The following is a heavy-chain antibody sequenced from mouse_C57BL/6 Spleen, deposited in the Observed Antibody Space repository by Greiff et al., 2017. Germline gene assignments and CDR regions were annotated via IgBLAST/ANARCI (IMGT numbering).Heavy chain of an antibody. V-gene: IGHV1-55*01. D-gene: IGHD1-1*01. CDR1: GYTFTSYW. CDR3: ARKGVYYVSSPGAMDY. CDR2: IYPGSGST. J-gene: IGHJ4*01. Sequence: VQLQQPGAELVKPGASVKMSCKASGYTFTSYWITWVKQSPGQGLEWIGDIYPGSGSTTYNEKFKSKATLTVDTSSSTPYMQLSSLTSEDSAVYYCARKGVYYVSSPGAMDYWGQGTSVTVSS.